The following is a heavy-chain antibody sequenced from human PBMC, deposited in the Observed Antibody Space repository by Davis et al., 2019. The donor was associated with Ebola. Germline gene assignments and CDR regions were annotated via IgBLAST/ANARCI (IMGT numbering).Heavy chain of an antibody. CDR3: ASLGVNTMYDY. CDR2: IKKDGSEK. V-gene: IGHV3-7*03. CDR1: GFTFSSYW. D-gene: IGHD3-10*01. J-gene: IGHJ4*02. Sequence: GESLKIPCAASGFTFSSYWMTWVRQAPGKGMEWVANIKKDGSEKHYVDSVKGRFTISRDNGKNSLYLQMNSLRAEDTAVYYCASLGVNTMYDYWGQGTLVTVSS.